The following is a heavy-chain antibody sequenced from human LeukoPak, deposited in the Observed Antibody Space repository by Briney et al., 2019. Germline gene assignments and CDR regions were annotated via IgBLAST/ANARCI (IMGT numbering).Heavy chain of an antibody. J-gene: IGHJ4*02. CDR1: GGSISSYY. D-gene: IGHD3-16*02. CDR2: IYTSGST. CDR3: ARAHGRSLEELSGQLDY. V-gene: IGHV4-4*07. Sequence: SETLSLTCTVSGGSISSYYWSWIRQPAGKGLEWIGRIYTSGSTNYNPSLKSRVTMSVDTSKNQFSLKLSSVTAADTAVYYCARAHGRSLEELSGQLDYWGQGTLVTVSS.